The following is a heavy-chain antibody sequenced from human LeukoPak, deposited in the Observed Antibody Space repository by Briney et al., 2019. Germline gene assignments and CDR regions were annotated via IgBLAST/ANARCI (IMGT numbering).Heavy chain of an antibody. J-gene: IGHJ4*02. Sequence: PSETLSLTCTVSGGSISSYYWSWLRQPPGKGLEWIGYIYYSGSTNYNPSLKSRVTISVDTSKNQFSLKLSSVTAADTAVYYCARVHDSSGYYYYFDYWGQGTLVTVSS. CDR3: ARVHDSSGYYYYFDY. V-gene: IGHV4-59*01. D-gene: IGHD3-22*01. CDR2: IYYSGST. CDR1: GGSISSYY.